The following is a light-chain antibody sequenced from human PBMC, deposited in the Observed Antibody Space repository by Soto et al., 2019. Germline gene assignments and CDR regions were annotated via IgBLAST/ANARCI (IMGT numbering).Light chain of an antibody. J-gene: IGLJ3*02. CDR1: SSNIGSNT. CDR3: AAWDDSLKGWV. Sequence: QSVLTQPPSASGTPGQRVTISCSGGSSNIGSNTVNWYQQLPGTAPKLLIYSDNQRPSGVPDRFSGSKSGTSASLAISGLQSEDEADYYCAAWDDSLKGWVFGGGPKLTVL. CDR2: SDN. V-gene: IGLV1-44*01.